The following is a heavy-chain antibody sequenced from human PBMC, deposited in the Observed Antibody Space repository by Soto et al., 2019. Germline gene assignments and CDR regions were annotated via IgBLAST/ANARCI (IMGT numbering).Heavy chain of an antibody. CDR1: GDSVISNWY. V-gene: IGHV4-31*11. CDR2: IYYSGST. Sequence: ASETLSLTCAVSGDSVISNWYWGWVRQSPGKGLEWIGYIYYSGSTYYNPSLESRVAISLDTSRSQFSLTLHSVTAADTAIYYCARDRHNNFFDPWGQGTLVTAPQ. J-gene: IGHJ5*02. CDR3: ARDRHNNFFDP. D-gene: IGHD6-6*01.